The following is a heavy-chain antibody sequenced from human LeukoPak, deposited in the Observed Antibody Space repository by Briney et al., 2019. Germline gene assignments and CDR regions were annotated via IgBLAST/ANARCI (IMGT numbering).Heavy chain of an antibody. Sequence: ASVKVSCKASGYTFTGYYMHWVRQAPGQGLEWMGRINPNSGGTNYAQKFQGRVTMTRDTSISTAYMELSRLRSDDTALYYCARMSFGGWYYYGSGSSDYWGQGTLVTVSS. D-gene: IGHD3-10*01. J-gene: IGHJ4*02. V-gene: IGHV1-2*06. CDR2: INPNSGGT. CDR3: ARMSFGGWYYYGSGSSDY. CDR1: GYTFTGYY.